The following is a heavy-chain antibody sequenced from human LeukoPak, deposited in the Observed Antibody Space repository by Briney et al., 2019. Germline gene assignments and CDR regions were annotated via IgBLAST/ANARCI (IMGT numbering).Heavy chain of an antibody. D-gene: IGHD6-19*01. Sequence: SETLSLTCSVSGGSIRSSSYYWGWIRQPPGKGLEWIGSIYYSGSTYYNPSLKSRVTISVDTSKNQFSLKLSSVTAADTAVYYCARQFEGSGWYLVLNYFDYWGQGTLVTVSS. CDR2: IYYSGST. V-gene: IGHV4-39*01. J-gene: IGHJ4*02. CDR3: ARQFEGSGWYLVLNYFDY. CDR1: GGSIRSSSYY.